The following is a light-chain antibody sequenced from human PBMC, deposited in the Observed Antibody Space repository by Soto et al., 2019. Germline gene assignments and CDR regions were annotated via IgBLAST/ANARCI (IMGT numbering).Light chain of an antibody. J-gene: IGKJ1*01. Sequence: EVVLTQSPATLSLSPGDRATLSCRASQSVSSSYLAWYQQRPGQAPRLLISGASSRATGIPDRFTGSGSGTDFTLTISRLEPEDFAVYYCQQYGSSPRTFGQGTKVDIK. CDR2: GAS. V-gene: IGKV3-20*01. CDR1: QSVSSSY. CDR3: QQYGSSPRT.